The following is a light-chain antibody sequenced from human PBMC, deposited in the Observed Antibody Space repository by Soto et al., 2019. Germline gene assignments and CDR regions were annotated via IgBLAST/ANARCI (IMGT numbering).Light chain of an antibody. CDR2: RAS. J-gene: IGKJ1*01. V-gene: IGKV1-5*03. CDR1: QVISNW. Sequence: DIQMTQFPSTLSASIGDRVTITCRASQVISNWLAWYQQKPGKAPKLLIYRASILERGVPSRFSGSGSGTEFTLTISGLQPDDFATYYCQQYNSYSFGQGTKVDIK. CDR3: QQYNSYS.